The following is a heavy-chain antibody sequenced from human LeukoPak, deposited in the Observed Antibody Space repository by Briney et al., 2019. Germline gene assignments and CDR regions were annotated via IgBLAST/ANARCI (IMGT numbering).Heavy chain of an antibody. J-gene: IGHJ4*02. V-gene: IGHV3-23*01. D-gene: IGHD5-18*01. CDR2: ISGSGGSI. Sequence: GGSLRLSCAASGFTFSSYAMSWVRQAPGKGLEWVSGISGSGGSIYYADSVKGRFTISRDNSKNTLYLQMNSLRAEDTAVYYCARGYTYFVSWGQGTLVTVSS. CDR3: ARGYTYFVS. CDR1: GFTFSSYA.